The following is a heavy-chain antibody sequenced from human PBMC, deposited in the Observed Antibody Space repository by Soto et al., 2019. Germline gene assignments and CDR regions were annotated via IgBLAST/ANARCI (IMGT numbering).Heavy chain of an antibody. Sequence: QVQLQESGPGLVKPSETLSLTCTVSSDSITNYYWSWIRQSPGKGLEWIGYIHDSGRSNYNPSLKSRVKISVDTSKKQFSLKLSSVTAADTAVYYCARGGGTRGWYWGQGTLFTVSS. V-gene: IGHV4-59*01. J-gene: IGHJ4*02. CDR1: SDSITNYY. D-gene: IGHD2-15*01. CDR3: ARGGGTRGWY. CDR2: IHDSGRS.